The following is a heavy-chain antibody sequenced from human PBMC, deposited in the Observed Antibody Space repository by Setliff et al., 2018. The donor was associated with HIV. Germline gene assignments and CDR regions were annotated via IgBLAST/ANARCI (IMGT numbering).Heavy chain of an antibody. CDR1: GYTFRSYG. V-gene: IGHV1-18*01. J-gene: IGHJ4*02. CDR2: SSGYNENT. D-gene: IGHD2-2*01. Sequence: ASVKVSCKASGYTFRSYGINWVRQAPGQGLEWMGWSSGYNENTKYAKNLQGRVTMTTDTPTSTAYMELRSLRSDDTAVYYCARGPPIVVVPAALLTFDYWGQGTLVTVSS. CDR3: ARGPPIVVVPAALLTFDY.